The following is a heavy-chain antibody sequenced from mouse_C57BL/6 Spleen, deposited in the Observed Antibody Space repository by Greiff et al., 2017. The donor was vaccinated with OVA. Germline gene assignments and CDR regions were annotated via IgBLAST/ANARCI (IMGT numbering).Heavy chain of an antibody. CDR3: ARADYYGSSPDY. J-gene: IGHJ2*01. CDR1: GYAFSSYW. Sequence: LMASGASVKISCKASGYAFSSYWMNWVKPRPGKGLEWIGQIYPGDGDTNYNGKFKGKATLTADKSSSTAYMQLSSLTSEDSAVYFCARADYYGSSPDYWGQGTTLTVSS. D-gene: IGHD1-1*01. V-gene: IGHV1-80*01. CDR2: IYPGDGDT.